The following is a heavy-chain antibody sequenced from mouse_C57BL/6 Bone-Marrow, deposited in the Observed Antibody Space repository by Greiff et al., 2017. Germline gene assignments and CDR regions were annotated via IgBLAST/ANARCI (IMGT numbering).Heavy chain of an antibody. V-gene: IGHV2-2*01. Sequence: VQLQESGPGLVQPSQSLSITCPVSGFSLTSYGVHWVRQSPGKGLEWLGVIWSGGSTDYNAAFISRLSISKDNSKSQVIFKMNSLQADDTAIYYCARNGVITAARYFDVWGTGTTVTVSS. CDR2: IWSGGST. CDR1: GFSLTSYG. J-gene: IGHJ1*03. CDR3: ARNGVITAARYFDV. D-gene: IGHD1-1*01.